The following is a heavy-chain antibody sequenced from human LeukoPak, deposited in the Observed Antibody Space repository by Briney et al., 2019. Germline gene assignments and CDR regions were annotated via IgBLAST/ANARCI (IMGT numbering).Heavy chain of an antibody. J-gene: IGHJ5*01. CDR1: GYTFTSHE. D-gene: IGHD2-15*01. Sequence: ASVKVSCKASGYTFTSHEINWVRQATGQALEWMGWMNPNSGSTGYAQTVQGRVTITRNVSIDTAYMEPSRLRSEDTAMYFCAKGRGVVAATAVTIRGTRNWLDSWGQGTLVTVSS. V-gene: IGHV1-8*01. CDR2: MNPNSGST. CDR3: AKGRGVVAATAVTIRGTRNWLDS.